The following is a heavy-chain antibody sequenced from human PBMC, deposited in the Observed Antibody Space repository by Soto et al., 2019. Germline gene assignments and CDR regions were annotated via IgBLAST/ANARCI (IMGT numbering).Heavy chain of an antibody. Sequence: QVQLQESGPGLVKPSETLSLTCTVSGGSVSSGSYYGSWIRQPPGKGLEWIGYIYYSGSTNYNPSLKSRVTISVDTSKNQFSRKLSSVTAADTAVYYCARASGVSYHVDYWGQGTLVTFSS. J-gene: IGHJ4*02. CDR3: ARASGVSYHVDY. CDR2: IYYSGST. V-gene: IGHV4-61*01. CDR1: GGSVSSGSYY. D-gene: IGHD1-26*01.